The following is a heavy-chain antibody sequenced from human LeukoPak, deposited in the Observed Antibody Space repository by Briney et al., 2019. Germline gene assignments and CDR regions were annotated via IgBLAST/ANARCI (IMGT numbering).Heavy chain of an antibody. CDR3: ARRREAPTVTTSGWFDP. Sequence: SETLSLTCTVSGGSISSSSYYWGWIRQPPGKGLEWIGSIYYSGSTYYNPSLKSRVTISVDTSKNQFSLKLSSVTAADTAVYYCARRREAPTVTTSGWFDPWGQGTLVTVSS. CDR2: IYYSGST. D-gene: IGHD4-17*01. J-gene: IGHJ5*02. CDR1: GGSISSSSYY. V-gene: IGHV4-39*01.